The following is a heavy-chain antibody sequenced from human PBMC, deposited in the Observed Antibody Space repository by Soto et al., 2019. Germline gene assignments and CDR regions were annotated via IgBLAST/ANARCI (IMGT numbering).Heavy chain of an antibody. CDR3: ARSAPMANLNFDY. D-gene: IGHD3-10*01. CDR1: GGSFFGYS. CDR2: INHSGST. J-gene: IGHJ4*02. V-gene: IGHV4-34*01. Sequence: TSETLSLTCAVYGGSFFGYSWNWIRQAPGKGLEWIGEINHSGSTDYNPSLKSRVTISVDTSKNQLSLNLSSVTAADTAVYFCARSAPMANLNFDYWGQGSLVTVS.